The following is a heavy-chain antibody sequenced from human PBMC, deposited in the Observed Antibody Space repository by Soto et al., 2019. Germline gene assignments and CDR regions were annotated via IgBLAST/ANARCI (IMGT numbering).Heavy chain of an antibody. CDR2: ISRGGGST. Sequence: VQLLESGGGLLQSGGSLRLSCAASGFTFSSYAMSWVRQAPGKGLEWVSGISRGGGSTYYADSVKGRFTISRDNSKNTLYLQMNSLRAEDTAVYYCAKVRGYGDYDYWGQGTLVTVSS. CDR1: GFTFSSYA. V-gene: IGHV3-23*01. J-gene: IGHJ4*02. D-gene: IGHD4-17*01. CDR3: AKVRGYGDYDY.